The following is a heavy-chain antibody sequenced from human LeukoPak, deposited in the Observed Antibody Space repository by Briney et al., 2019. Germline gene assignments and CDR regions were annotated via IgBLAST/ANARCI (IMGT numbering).Heavy chain of an antibody. D-gene: IGHD6-19*01. V-gene: IGHV2-5*01. CDR2: SYWNDDE. Sequence: SGPTLVKPTQTLTLTCTFSGFSLSTSGVGVGWIRQPPGKALEWLAVSYWNDDEHYSPSLNSRLTITKDTSKNQVVLTLTNMDPVDTATYYCAHRLVRTNGWYFDYWGPGTLVTVSS. CDR1: GFSLSTSGVG. J-gene: IGHJ4*02. CDR3: AHRLVRTNGWYFDY.